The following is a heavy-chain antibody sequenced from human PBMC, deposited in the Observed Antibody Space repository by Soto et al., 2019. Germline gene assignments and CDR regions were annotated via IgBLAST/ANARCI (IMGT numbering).Heavy chain of an antibody. CDR2: ISGSGGST. CDR1: GFTFSSYA. V-gene: IGHV3-23*01. D-gene: IGHD3-3*01. J-gene: IGHJ6*02. CDR3: AKNFWSGYTLPHYGMDV. Sequence: EVQLLESGGGLVQPGGSLRLSCAASGFTFSSYAMTWVRQAPGKGLEWVSGISGSGGSTYYADSVKGRFTISRDNSKNTRYLQMNSLRAEDTAVYYCAKNFWSGYTLPHYGMDVWGQGTTVTVSS.